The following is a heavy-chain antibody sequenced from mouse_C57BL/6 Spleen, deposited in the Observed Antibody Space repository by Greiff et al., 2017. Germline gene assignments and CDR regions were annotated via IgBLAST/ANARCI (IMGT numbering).Heavy chain of an antibody. CDR2: IHPNSGST. CDR3: ARDTTVVAPYFDV. D-gene: IGHD1-1*01. J-gene: IGHJ1*03. V-gene: IGHV1-64*01. CDR1: GYTFTSYW. Sequence: QVQLQQPGAELVKPGASVKLSCKASGYTFTSYWMHWVKQRPGQGLEWIGMIHPNSGSTNYNEKFKSKATLTVDKSSSTAYMQLSSLTSEDSAVXYCARDTTVVAPYFDVWGTGTTGTVSS.